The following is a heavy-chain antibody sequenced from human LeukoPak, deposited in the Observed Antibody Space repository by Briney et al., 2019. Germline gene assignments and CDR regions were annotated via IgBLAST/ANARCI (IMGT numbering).Heavy chain of an antibody. Sequence: GESLKISWKGSGYSFTSYWIGWVRQMPGKGLEWMGIIYPGDSDTRYSPSFQGQVTISADKSISTAYLQWSSLKASDTAMYYCARQKSTYYDSSGSDAFDIWGQGTMVTVSS. CDR1: GYSFTSYW. CDR3: ARQKSTYYDSSGSDAFDI. J-gene: IGHJ3*02. CDR2: IYPGDSDT. V-gene: IGHV5-51*01. D-gene: IGHD3-22*01.